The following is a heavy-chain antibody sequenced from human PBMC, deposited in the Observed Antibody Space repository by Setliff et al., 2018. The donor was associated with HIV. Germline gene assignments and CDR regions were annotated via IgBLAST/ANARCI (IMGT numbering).Heavy chain of an antibody. V-gene: IGHV3-48*03. CDR3: VRDHRPSNNNWHHWFDP. D-gene: IGHD1-1*01. J-gene: IGHJ5*02. CDR2: ISGSGSTI. CDR1: GFTFSTSE. Sequence: GGSLRLSCAASGFTFSTSEMNWVRQAPGKGLEWVSYISGSGSTIYYADSVTGRFTISRDNSKNSLNLQMNSLRAEDTAVYYCVRDHRPSNNNWHHWFDPWGQGTLVTVSS.